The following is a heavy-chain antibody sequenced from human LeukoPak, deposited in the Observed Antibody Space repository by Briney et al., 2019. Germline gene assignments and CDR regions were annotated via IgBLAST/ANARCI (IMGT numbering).Heavy chain of an antibody. Sequence: PGGSLRLSCAASGFTFSSYSMNWVRQAPGKGLEWVSSISSSSSYIYYADSVKGRFTISRDNAKNSLYLQMNSLRAEDTAVYYCARDGSSDSSSWLGYYYYYMDVWGKGTTVTVSS. V-gene: IGHV3-21*01. D-gene: IGHD6-13*01. J-gene: IGHJ6*03. CDR3: ARDGSSDSSSWLGYYYYYMDV. CDR2: ISSSSSYI. CDR1: GFTFSSYS.